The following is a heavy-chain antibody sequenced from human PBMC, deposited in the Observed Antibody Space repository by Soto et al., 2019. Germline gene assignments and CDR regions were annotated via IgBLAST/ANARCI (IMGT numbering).Heavy chain of an antibody. CDR3: AKDRATQGGLDAFDI. Sequence: PGGSLRLSCAASGFTFSSYAMSWVRQAPGKGLEWVSAISGSGGSAYYADSVKGRFTISRDKSKNTLYLQMNSLRAEDTAVYYCAKDRATQGGLDAFDIWGHGTMVTVSS. V-gene: IGHV3-23*01. J-gene: IGHJ3*02. D-gene: IGHD1-26*01. CDR2: ISGSGGSA. CDR1: GFTFSSYA.